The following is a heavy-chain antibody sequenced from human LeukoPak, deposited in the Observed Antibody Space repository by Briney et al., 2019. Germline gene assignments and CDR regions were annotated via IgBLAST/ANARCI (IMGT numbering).Heavy chain of an antibody. Sequence: PGGSLCLSCAASGFSFLSYAMSWVRQAPGMGLEWVSAISGSGGTTDYADSVKGRFTISRDNSKNKLYLQMNSLRAEDTAVYDGATAAGADFFDYWGQGTLVTVSS. CDR2: ISGSGGTT. CDR1: GFSFLSYA. V-gene: IGHV3-23*01. CDR3: ATAAGADFFDY. J-gene: IGHJ4*02. D-gene: IGHD3-3*01.